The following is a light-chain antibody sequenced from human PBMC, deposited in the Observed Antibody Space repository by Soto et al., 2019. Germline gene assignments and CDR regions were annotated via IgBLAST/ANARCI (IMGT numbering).Light chain of an antibody. CDR1: QSLTTRY. V-gene: IGKV3-20*01. J-gene: IGKJ5*01. Sequence: EIVLTQSPGTLSLFPGERATLSCRASQSLTTRYLAWYQQKPGPAPRLLIYGASSRATGIPDSFSGSGCGTDFTLTISRLEPEYFAVYCWQQYGSSPTFGQGTRLEIK. CDR3: QQYGSSPT. CDR2: GAS.